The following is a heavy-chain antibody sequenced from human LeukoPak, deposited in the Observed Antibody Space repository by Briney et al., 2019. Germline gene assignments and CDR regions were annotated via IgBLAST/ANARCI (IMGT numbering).Heavy chain of an antibody. J-gene: IGHJ4*02. D-gene: IGHD6-13*01. CDR1: GFTFSSYS. V-gene: IGHV3-21*01. CDR2: ISSGSSYK. Sequence: GGSLRLSCAASGFTFSSYSMNWVRQAPGKGLEWVSSISSGSSYKYYADSVKGRFTISRDNSKNTLYLQMNSLRAEDTAVYYCARDPPIYSSSWIYYFDYWGQGILVTVSS. CDR3: ARDPPIYSSSWIYYFDY.